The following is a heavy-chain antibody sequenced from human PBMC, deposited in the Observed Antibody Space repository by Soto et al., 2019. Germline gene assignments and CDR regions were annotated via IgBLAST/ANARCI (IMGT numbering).Heavy chain of an antibody. Sequence: QVQLVQSGAEEKKPGASVKVSCKASGYTFTGYAMHWVRQAPGQRLEWMGWINAGNGNTKYSQKFQGRVTITRDTSASTAYMGRSSLRYEDTAVYYCASAVAVPADFDYWGQGTLFTVSS. CDR3: ASAVAVPADFDY. D-gene: IGHD5-12*01. CDR2: INAGNGNT. CDR1: GYTFTGYA. V-gene: IGHV1-3*05. J-gene: IGHJ4*02.